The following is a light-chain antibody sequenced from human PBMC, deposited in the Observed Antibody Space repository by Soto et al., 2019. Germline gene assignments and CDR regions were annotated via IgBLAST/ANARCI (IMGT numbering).Light chain of an antibody. J-gene: IGLJ1*01. Sequence: QSVLTQPASVSGSPGQSITLSCSGTSSDVGGYHFVSWYQQHPGKAPNLIIYEVSNRPSGVSDRFSGSKSGNTASLTISGLQAEDEADYYCSSYAGSNNYVFGTGTKVTVL. CDR1: SSDVGGYHF. CDR2: EVS. CDR3: SSYAGSNNYV. V-gene: IGLV2-14*01.